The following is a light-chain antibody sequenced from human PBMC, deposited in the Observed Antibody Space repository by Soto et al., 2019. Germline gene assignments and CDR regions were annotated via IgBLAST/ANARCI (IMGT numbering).Light chain of an antibody. CDR1: QSISNY. CDR3: QQSYSTPWT. Sequence: DIQMTQSPSSLSASVVDRVTITCRASQSISNYLNWYKQKPGKAPKLLIYAASSLQSGVPSRFSGSGSGTDFTLTISSLQPEDFATYYCQQSYSTPWTFGQGTKVDIK. V-gene: IGKV1-39*01. CDR2: AAS. J-gene: IGKJ1*01.